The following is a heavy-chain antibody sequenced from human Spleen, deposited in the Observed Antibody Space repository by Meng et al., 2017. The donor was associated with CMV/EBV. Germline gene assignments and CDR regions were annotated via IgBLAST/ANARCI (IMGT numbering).Heavy chain of an antibody. D-gene: IGHD3-3*01. Sequence: FSSYTMHWVRQAPGKGLEWVAVISYGGSNKYYADSVKGRFTISRDNSKNTLYLHMNSLRAEDTAVYYCARDATETYYEFWSGQDFDYWGQGTLVPSPQ. J-gene: IGHJ4*02. CDR1: FSSYT. CDR3: ARDATETYYEFWSGQDFDY. CDR2: ISYGGSNK. V-gene: IGHV3-30*04.